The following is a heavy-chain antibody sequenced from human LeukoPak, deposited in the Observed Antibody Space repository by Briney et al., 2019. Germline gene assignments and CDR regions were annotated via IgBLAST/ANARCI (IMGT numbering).Heavy chain of an antibody. V-gene: IGHV3-30*02. CDR3: AKGSSTNCTY. J-gene: IGHJ4*02. Sequence: PGGSLRLSCAASGFTFSSYAMTWVRQAPGRGLEWVAFIRYDGSNKYYADSVRGRFTISRDNSKNTLYLQMNSLRAEDTAVYYCAKGSSTNCTYWGQGTLVTVSS. CDR2: IRYDGSNK. D-gene: IGHD2-2*01. CDR1: GFTFSSYA.